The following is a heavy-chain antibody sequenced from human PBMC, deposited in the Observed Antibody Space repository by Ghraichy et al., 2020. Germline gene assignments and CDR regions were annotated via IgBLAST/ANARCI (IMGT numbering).Heavy chain of an antibody. CDR2: ISSNGGST. CDR3: VKDYYYDTSGYPQGLAFDV. J-gene: IGHJ3*01. Sequence: GGSLRLSCSASGFTFSSYAMHWVRQAPGKGLEYVSGISSNGGSTYYADSVKGRFTISRDNSKNTLYFQMSSLRAEDTAVYYCVKDYYYDTSGYPQGLAFDVWGQGTMVTVSS. CDR1: GFTFSSYA. V-gene: IGHV3-64D*06. D-gene: IGHD3-22*01.